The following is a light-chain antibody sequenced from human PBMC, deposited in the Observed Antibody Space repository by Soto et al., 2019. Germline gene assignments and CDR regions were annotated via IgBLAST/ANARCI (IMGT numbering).Light chain of an antibody. J-gene: IGKJ2*01. CDR1: QSVSRT. CDR2: GAS. CDR3: QQYDSWPYT. Sequence: EIVMAQSPASLSVSPGERATLSCRASQSVSRTLAWYQQKPGQAPRLLIYGASTRATGIPARFSGRGSGTDFSLTISSLQSEDFAVYYCQQYDSWPYTFGQGTKLEIK. V-gene: IGKV3-15*01.